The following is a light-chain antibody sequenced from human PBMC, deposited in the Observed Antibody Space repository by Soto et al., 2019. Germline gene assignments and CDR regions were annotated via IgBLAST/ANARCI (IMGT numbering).Light chain of an antibody. CDR2: DVS. Sequence: QSALTQPRSVSGSPGQSVTISCTGTSSDVGGYNYVSWYQQHPGKAPKLMIYDVSKRPSGVPDRFSGSKSGTSASLAISGLQSEDEADYYCAAWDDSLNAYVFGTGTQLTVL. J-gene: IGLJ1*01. CDR1: SSDVGGYNY. CDR3: AAWDDSLNAYV. V-gene: IGLV2-11*01.